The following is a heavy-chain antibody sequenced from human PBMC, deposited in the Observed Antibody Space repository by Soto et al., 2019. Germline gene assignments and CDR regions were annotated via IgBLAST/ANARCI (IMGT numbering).Heavy chain of an antibody. D-gene: IGHD4-17*01. CDR3: ARTPVTKSAHYYYYYYMDV. CDR1: GFTFDDYG. Sequence: GGSLRLSCAASGFTFDDYGMSWVRQAPGKGLEWVSGINWNGGSTGYADSVKGRFTISRDNAKNSLYLQMNSLRAEDTALYHCARTPVTKSAHYYYYYYMDVWGKGTTVTVSS. V-gene: IGHV3-20*01. CDR2: INWNGGST. J-gene: IGHJ6*03.